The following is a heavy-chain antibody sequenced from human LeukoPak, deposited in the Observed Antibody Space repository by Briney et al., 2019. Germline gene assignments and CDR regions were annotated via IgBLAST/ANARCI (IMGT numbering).Heavy chain of an antibody. CDR1: GFTVSSNY. CDR2: IYSGGGT. D-gene: IGHD3-10*01. V-gene: IGHV3-53*01. Sequence: GGSLRLSCAASGFTVSSNYMSWVRQAPGKGLEWVSLIYSGGGTYYVDSVKGRFTISRDNSKNTLYLQMNSLTAEDTAVYYCAKHHFGFNAYYFDYWGQGTLVTVSS. J-gene: IGHJ4*02. CDR3: AKHHFGFNAYYFDY.